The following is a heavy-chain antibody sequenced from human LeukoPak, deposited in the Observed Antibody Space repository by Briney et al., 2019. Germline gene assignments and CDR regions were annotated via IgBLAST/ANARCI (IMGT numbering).Heavy chain of an antibody. J-gene: IGHJ4*02. CDR2: IRYDGSNK. V-gene: IGHV3-30*02. CDR3: ARGGFNYFDY. CDR1: GFSFGSYG. Sequence: GGSLRLSCAASGFSFGSYGMHWVRQAPGKGLEWVAFIRYDGSNKYYADSVKGRFTISRDNSKNTLYLQMNSLRAEDTAVYYCARGGFNYFDYWGQGTLVTVSS.